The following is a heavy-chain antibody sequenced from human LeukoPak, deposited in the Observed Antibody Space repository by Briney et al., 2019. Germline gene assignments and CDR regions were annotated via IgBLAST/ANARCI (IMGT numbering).Heavy chain of an antibody. CDR3: ASRLYYYDSSSYFFPSY. D-gene: IGHD3-22*01. CDR2: IYPGDSDT. CDR1: GFPFSSHW. V-gene: IGHV5-51*01. Sequence: GESLKISCKASGFPFSSHWIGWVRQMPGKGLEWMGIIYPGDSDTRYNPSFQGQVTISADKSISTAYLQWSSLKASDTAMYYCASRLYYYDSSSYFFPSYWGQGTLVTVSS. J-gene: IGHJ4*02.